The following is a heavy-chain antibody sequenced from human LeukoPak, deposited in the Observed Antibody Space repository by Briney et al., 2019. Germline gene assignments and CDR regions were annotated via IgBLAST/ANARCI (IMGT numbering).Heavy chain of an antibody. D-gene: IGHD3-22*01. CDR2: IYYSGST. J-gene: IGHJ4*02. CDR1: GGSISSYY. Sequence: SETLSLTCTVSGGSISSYYWSWIRQPPGKGLEWIGYIYYSGSTNYNPSLKSRVTISVDTSKNQFSLKLSSVTAADTAVYYCAREPPIYYYDSSGYVSASYFDYWGQGTLVTVSS. CDR3: AREPPIYYYDSSGYVSASYFDY. V-gene: IGHV4-59*01.